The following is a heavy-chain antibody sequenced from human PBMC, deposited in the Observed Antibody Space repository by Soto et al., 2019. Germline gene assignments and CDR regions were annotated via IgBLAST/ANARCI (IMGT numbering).Heavy chain of an antibody. CDR2: IYPGDSDT. CDR1: GYSFTSYW. CDR3: ASSYSSPDNYYYYYGMDV. D-gene: IGHD6-13*01. Sequence: LGESLKISCKGSGYSFTSYWIGWVRQMPGKGLEWMGIIYPGDSDTRYSPSFQGQVTISADKSISTAYLQWSSLKASDTAMYYCASSYSSPDNYYYYYGMDVWGQGTTVTVSS. J-gene: IGHJ6*02. V-gene: IGHV5-51*01.